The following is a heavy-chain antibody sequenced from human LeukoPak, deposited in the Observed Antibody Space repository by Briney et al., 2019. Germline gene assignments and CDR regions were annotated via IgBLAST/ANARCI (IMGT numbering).Heavy chain of an antibody. Sequence: GGSLRLSCAASGFTFSSYEMNWVRQAPGKGLEWVSYISSSGSTIYYADSVKCRFTISRDNAKNSLYLQMNSLRAEDTAVYYCARVGLALDYWGQGDLVTVSS. CDR2: ISSSGSTI. V-gene: IGHV3-48*03. D-gene: IGHD3/OR15-3a*01. J-gene: IGHJ4*02. CDR1: GFTFSSYE. CDR3: ARVGLALDY.